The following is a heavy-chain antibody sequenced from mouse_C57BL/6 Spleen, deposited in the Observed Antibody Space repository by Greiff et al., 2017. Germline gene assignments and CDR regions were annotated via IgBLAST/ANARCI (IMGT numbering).Heavy chain of an antibody. D-gene: IGHD2-3*01. J-gene: IGHJ2*01. CDR2: INYDGSST. CDR1: GFTFSDYY. V-gene: IGHV5-16*01. CDR3: ARGIYDGYYVIDY. Sequence: EVQVVESEGGLVQPGSSMKLSCTASGFTFSDYYMAWVRQVPEKGLEWVANINYDGSSTYYLDSLKSRFIISRDNAKNILYLQMSSLKSEDTATYYCARGIYDGYYVIDYWGQGTTLTVSS.